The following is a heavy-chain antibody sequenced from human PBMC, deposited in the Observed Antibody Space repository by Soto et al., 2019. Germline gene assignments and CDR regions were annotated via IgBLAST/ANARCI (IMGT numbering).Heavy chain of an antibody. Sequence: LRLSCATSGFTFSSYSMNWVRQAPGMGLEWVSSISSSSRYIYYADSVRGRFTISRDNAKNSLYLQINSLRAEDTAVYYCARDRLVAATSAPPYCYYGMDVWGQGTTVTVSS. V-gene: IGHV3-21*01. J-gene: IGHJ6*02. D-gene: IGHD2-15*01. CDR1: GFTFSSYS. CDR2: ISSSSRYI. CDR3: ARDRLVAATSAPPYCYYGMDV.